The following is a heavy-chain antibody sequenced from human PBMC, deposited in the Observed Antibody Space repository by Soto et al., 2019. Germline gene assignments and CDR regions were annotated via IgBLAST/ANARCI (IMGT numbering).Heavy chain of an antibody. CDR2: INGGNGDT. D-gene: IGHD1-26*01. CDR1: GYTLISYG. Sequence: VQLVQSEAEVTKPGASVKVSCKASGYTLISYGIHWVSQAPGQRLEWMGWINGGNGDTMYAQKFSDRVTMTRGTAANTAYMEVTSLESKDTAVDYCARGRSLFRAGDTSVNCFDYWGQGTLVTVSS. V-gene: IGHV1-3*01. CDR3: ARGRSLFRAGDTSVNCFDY. J-gene: IGHJ4*02.